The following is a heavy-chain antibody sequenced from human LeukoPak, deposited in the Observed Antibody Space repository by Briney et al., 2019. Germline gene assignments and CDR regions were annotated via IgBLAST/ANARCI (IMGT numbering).Heavy chain of an antibody. CDR2: IYYSGST. J-gene: IGHJ4*02. D-gene: IGHD1-26*01. Sequence: SETLSLTCTVSGGSISSSSYYWGWIRQPPGKGLEWIGSIYYSGSTYYNPSLKSRVTISVDTSKNQFSLKLSSVTAADTAVYYCARRVGATLRFDYWGQGTLVTVSS. CDR3: ARRVGATLRFDY. CDR1: GGSISSSSYY. V-gene: IGHV4-39*01.